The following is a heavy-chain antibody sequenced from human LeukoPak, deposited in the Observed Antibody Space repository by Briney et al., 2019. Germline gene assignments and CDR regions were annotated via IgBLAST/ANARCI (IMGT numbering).Heavy chain of an antibody. CDR3: TRANYYDSSGYYEPPDY. CDR1: GFTFGDYA. V-gene: IGHV3-49*03. Sequence: PGRSLRLSXTASGFTFGDYAMSWFRQAPGKGLEWVGFIRSKAYGGTTEYAASVKGRFTISRDDSKSIAYLQMNSLKTEDTAVYYCTRANYYDSSGYYEPPDYWGQGTLVTVSS. D-gene: IGHD3-22*01. CDR2: IRSKAYGGTT. J-gene: IGHJ4*02.